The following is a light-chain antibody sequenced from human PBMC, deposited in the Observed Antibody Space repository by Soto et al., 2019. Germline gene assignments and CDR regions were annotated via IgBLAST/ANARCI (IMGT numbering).Light chain of an antibody. Sequence: EIGLTQSPGTLSLSPGERATLSCRASQSVSSSYLAWHQQKPGQPTSLLISAASSRATGIPDRFSGSGSGTDFTRTISRLEPEDFAVDYCQQYGTAPFTFGPGTKVDI. J-gene: IGKJ3*01. CDR2: AAS. V-gene: IGKV3-20*01. CDR1: QSVSSSY. CDR3: QQYGTAPFT.